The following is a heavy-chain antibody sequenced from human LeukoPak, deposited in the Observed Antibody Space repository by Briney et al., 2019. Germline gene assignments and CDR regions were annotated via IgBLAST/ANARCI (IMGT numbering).Heavy chain of an antibody. V-gene: IGHV1-18*01. CDR1: GYTFTSYG. J-gene: IGHJ3*02. Sequence: ASVKVSCKAPGYTFTSYGISWVRQAPGQGLEWMGWISAYNGNTNYAQKLQGRVTMTTDTSTSTAYMELRSLRSDDTAVYYCARDIAAADAFDIWGQGTMVTVSS. CDR3: ARDIAAADAFDI. D-gene: IGHD6-13*01. CDR2: ISAYNGNT.